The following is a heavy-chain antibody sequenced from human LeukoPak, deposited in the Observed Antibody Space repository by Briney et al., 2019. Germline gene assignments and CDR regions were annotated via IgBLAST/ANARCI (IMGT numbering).Heavy chain of an antibody. J-gene: IGHJ6*03. CDR2: ISSSSSTI. V-gene: IGHV3-48*04. CDR3: ARGGPYYSLSGHYYYYMDV. Sequence: GGSLRLSCAASGFTFSSYSMNWVRQAPGKGLEWVSYISSSSSTIYYADSVKGRFTISRDNAKNSLYLQMNSLRAEDTAVYYCARGGPYYSLSGHYYYYMDVWGKGTTVTVSS. CDR1: GFTFSSYS. D-gene: IGHD2-15*01.